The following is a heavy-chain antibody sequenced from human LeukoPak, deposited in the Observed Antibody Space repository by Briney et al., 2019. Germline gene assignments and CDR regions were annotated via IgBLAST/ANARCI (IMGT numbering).Heavy chain of an antibody. V-gene: IGHV1-8*01. CDR2: MNPNSGNT. CDR1: GYTFTSYY. CDR3: ARMTYGSGSNNWFDP. D-gene: IGHD3-10*01. Sequence: ASVKVSCEASGYTFTSYYINWVRQATGQGLEWMGWMNPNSGNTGYAQKFQGRVTMTRNTSISTAYMELSSLRSEDTAVYYCARMTYGSGSNNWFDPWGQGTLVTVSS. J-gene: IGHJ5*02.